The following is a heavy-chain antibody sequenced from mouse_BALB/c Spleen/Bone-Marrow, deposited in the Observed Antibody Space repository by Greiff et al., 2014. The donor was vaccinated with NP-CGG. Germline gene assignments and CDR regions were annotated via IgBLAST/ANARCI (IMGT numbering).Heavy chain of an antibody. CDR1: GYSITSGYY. Sequence: EVQLQQSGPGLVKPSQSLSLTCSVTGYSITSGYYWNWIRQFPGNKLEWMGYISYDGSNNYNPSLKNRISITRDTSKNQCFLKLNSVTTEDTATYYCARVYDYDEYFDVWGAGTTVTVSS. V-gene: IGHV3-6*02. D-gene: IGHD2-4*01. J-gene: IGHJ1*01. CDR2: ISYDGSN. CDR3: ARVYDYDEYFDV.